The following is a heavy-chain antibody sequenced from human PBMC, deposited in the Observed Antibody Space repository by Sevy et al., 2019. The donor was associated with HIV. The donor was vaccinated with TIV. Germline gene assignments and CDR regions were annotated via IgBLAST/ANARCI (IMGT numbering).Heavy chain of an antibody. CDR3: TRGLATADTPEYYFDY. CDR2: IRRNSHEPYGGTT. CDR1: GFTFGDYA. Sequence: GGSLRLSCTSSGFTFGDYAMSWFRQAPGKGLEWVAFIRRNSHEPYGGTTEYAASVKGRFTISRAESKSIAYLQMNSLKTEDTAVYYCTRGLATADTPEYYFDYWGQGILVTVSS. V-gene: IGHV3-49*03. D-gene: IGHD5-12*01. J-gene: IGHJ4*02.